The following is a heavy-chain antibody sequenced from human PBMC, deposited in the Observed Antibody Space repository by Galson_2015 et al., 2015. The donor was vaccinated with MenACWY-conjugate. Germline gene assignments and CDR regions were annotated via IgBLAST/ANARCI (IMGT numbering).Heavy chain of an antibody. V-gene: IGHV1-69*04. D-gene: IGHD6-13*01. CDR1: GGTFSSYA. CDR2: IIPILGIA. J-gene: IGHJ5*02. CDR3: ARFWEGAAGTPRQNSYYNWFDP. Sequence: SVKVSCKASGGTFSSYAISWVRQAPGQGLEWMGRIIPILGIANYAQKFQGRVTITADKSTSTAYMELSSLRSEDTAVYYCARFWEGAAGTPRQNSYYNWFDPWGQGTLVTVSS.